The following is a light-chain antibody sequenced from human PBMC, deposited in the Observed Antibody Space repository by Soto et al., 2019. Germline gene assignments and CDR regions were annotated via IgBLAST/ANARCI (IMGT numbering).Light chain of an antibody. CDR1: SSDVGSYNL. Sequence: QSALTQPASVSGSPGQSITISCTGTSSDVGSYNLVSWYQQHPGKAPKLMIYEGSKRPSGVSNRFSGSKSGTTASLTISGLQAEDEDDYYCCSYAGSSTWVFGGGTKVTVL. V-gene: IGLV2-23*01. CDR3: CSYAGSSTWV. CDR2: EGS. J-gene: IGLJ3*02.